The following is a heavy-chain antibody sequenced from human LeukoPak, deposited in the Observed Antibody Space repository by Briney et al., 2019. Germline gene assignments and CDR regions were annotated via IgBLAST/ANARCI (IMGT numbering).Heavy chain of an antibody. Sequence: GGSLRLSCAASGFTFTSYEMNWVRQAPGKRLESVSYITISGSTIYYADSVKGRFTISRDNAKNSLYLQMNSLRAEDTAVYYCARATSFDYWGQGTLVTVSS. CDR1: GFTFTSYE. V-gene: IGHV3-48*03. CDR3: ARATSFDY. CDR2: ITISGSTI. J-gene: IGHJ4*02.